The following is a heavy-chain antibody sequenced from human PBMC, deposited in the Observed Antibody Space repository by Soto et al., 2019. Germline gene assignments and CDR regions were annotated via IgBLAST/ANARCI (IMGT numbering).Heavy chain of an antibody. D-gene: IGHD3-10*01. CDR3: ANLGTMGVFAS. V-gene: IGHV3-23*01. Sequence: EVQLLESGGGLVQPGGSLRLSCAASGFTFSSFAMSWVRQAPGKGLEWLAAITFRGDYTYYADSVKGRFTLSRDNSRNRLDLERISLQVEDTALYYCANLGTMGVFASWGHGTLLTVSS. J-gene: IGHJ4*01. CDR2: ITFRGDYT. CDR1: GFTFSSFA.